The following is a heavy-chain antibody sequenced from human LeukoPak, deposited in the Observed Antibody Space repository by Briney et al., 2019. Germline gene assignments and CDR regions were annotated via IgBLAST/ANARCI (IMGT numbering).Heavy chain of an antibody. V-gene: IGHV3-21*01. Sequence: GGSLRLSCAASGFTFSSYEMNWVRQAPGKGLEWVSSISSSSSYIYYADSVKGRFTISRDNAKNSLYLQMNSLRAEDTAVYYCARTIAAAGTKNYYYYYMDVWGKGTTVTVSS. J-gene: IGHJ6*03. CDR3: ARTIAAAGTKNYYYYYMDV. D-gene: IGHD6-13*01. CDR1: GFTFSSYE. CDR2: ISSSSSYI.